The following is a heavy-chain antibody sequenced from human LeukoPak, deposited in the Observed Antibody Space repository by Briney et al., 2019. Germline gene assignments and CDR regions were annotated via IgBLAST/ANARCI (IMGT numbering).Heavy chain of an antibody. V-gene: IGHV3-72*01. Sequence: PGGSLRLSCAVSGFTFSDNYMDWVRQAPGKGLEWVGRTRNKANSYTTEYAASVKGRFTISRDDSKNSLYLQMNSLKTEDTAVYYCASKFYDSRGYYKDYWGQGTLVTVSS. CDR3: ASKFYDSRGYYKDY. J-gene: IGHJ4*02. CDR2: TRNKANSYTT. CDR1: GFTFSDNY. D-gene: IGHD3-22*01.